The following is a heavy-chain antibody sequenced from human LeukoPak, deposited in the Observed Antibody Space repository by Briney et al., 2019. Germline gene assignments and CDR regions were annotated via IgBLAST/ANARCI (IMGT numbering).Heavy chain of an antibody. Sequence: PGGSLRLSCAASGFTFDDHGMSWVRQAPGKGLEWVSGIKWDGGRTGYADSVKGRFTISRDNAKNSVYLQMNSLRAEDTALYYCARGRYYPKDFFDYWGQGTLVTVSS. CDR1: GFTFDDHG. D-gene: IGHD3-10*01. CDR3: ARGRYYPKDFFDY. J-gene: IGHJ4*02. CDR2: IKWDGGRT. V-gene: IGHV3-20*04.